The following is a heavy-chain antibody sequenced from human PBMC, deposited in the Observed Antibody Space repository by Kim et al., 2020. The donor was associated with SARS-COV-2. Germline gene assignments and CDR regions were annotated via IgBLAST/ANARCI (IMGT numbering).Heavy chain of an antibody. CDR3: ARDFWGGGRDIDY. D-gene: IGHD3-3*01. V-gene: IGHV7-4-1*02. CDR1: GYTFTNHA. CDR2: INTNTGSP. J-gene: IGHJ4*02. Sequence: ASVKVSCKASGYTFTNHAINWVRQAPGQGLEWMGWINTNTGSPTYAQGFTGRFVFSVDTSLTTAYLQITSLEAEDTALYYCARDFWGGGRDIDYWGQGT.